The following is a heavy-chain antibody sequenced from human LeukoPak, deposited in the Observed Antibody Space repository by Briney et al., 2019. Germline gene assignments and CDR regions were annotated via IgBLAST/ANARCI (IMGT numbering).Heavy chain of an antibody. J-gene: IGHJ3*02. D-gene: IGHD3-22*01. V-gene: IGHV3-21*01. CDR1: GFTFSSYS. CDR3: ARDGDYYDSRGDAFDI. CDR2: ISSSSSYI. Sequence: GGSLRLSCAASGFTFSSYSMNWVRQAPGKGLEWVSCISSSSSYIYYADSVKGRFTISRDNAKNSLYLQMNSLRAEDTAVYYCARDGDYYDSRGDAFDIWGQGAMVTVAS.